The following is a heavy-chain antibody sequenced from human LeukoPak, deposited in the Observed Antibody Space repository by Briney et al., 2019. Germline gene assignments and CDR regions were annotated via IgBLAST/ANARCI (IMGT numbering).Heavy chain of an antibody. CDR3: ATDLSWGTSGSWPFDY. CDR2: FDPEDGET. CDR1: GYTLTELS. V-gene: IGHV1-24*01. J-gene: IGHJ4*02. D-gene: IGHD1-26*01. Sequence: ASVKVSCKVSGYTLTELSMHWVRQAPGKGLEWMGGFDPEDGETIYAQKFQGRVTMTEDTSTDTAYMELSSLRSEDTAVYYCATDLSWGTSGSWPFDYWGQGTLVTVSS.